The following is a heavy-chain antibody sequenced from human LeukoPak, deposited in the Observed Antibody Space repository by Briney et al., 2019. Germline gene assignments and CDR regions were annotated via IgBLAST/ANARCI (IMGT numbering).Heavy chain of an antibody. V-gene: IGHV6-1*01. CDR1: GDSVSSNSAA. D-gene: IGHD5-24*01. Sequence: SQTLSLTCAISGDSVSSNSAAWNWIRQSPSRGLEWLGRTYYRSKWYYDYAVSVKSRITINPDTSKNQCSLQLNSVTPEDTAVYYCARMGERWLQLFYFDYWGQGTLVTVSS. J-gene: IGHJ4*02. CDR2: TYYRSKWYY. CDR3: ARMGERWLQLFYFDY.